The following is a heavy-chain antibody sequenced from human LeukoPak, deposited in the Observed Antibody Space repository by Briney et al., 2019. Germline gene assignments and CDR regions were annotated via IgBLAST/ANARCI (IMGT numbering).Heavy chain of an antibody. Sequence: SETLSLTCTVSGGSISSYYWSWIRQPPGKGLEWIGYIYYSGSTNYNPSLKSRVTISVDTSKNQFSLKLSSVTAAGTAVYYCARAKVAATRRYFDYWGQGTLVTVSS. CDR1: GGSISSYY. CDR3: ARAKVAATRRYFDY. D-gene: IGHD2-15*01. CDR2: IYYSGST. V-gene: IGHV4-59*08. J-gene: IGHJ4*02.